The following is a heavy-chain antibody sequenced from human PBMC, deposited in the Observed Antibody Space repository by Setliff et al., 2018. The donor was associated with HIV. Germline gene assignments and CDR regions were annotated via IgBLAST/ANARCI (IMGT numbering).Heavy chain of an antibody. CDR3: ARDNIIWSKDY. V-gene: IGHV1-46*01. Sequence: ASVKVSCKASGYTFTNYYMHWVRQAPGQGPEWMGWISGCNRNTNYAEKFQGRVTMTRDTSTSTVYMELSSLRSDDTAVYYCARDNIIWSKDYWGQGTLVTVSS. J-gene: IGHJ4*02. CDR1: GYTFTNYY. CDR2: ISGCNRNT. D-gene: IGHD3-10*01.